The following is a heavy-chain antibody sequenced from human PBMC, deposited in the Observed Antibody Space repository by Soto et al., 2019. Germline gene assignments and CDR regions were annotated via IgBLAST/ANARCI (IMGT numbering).Heavy chain of an antibody. V-gene: IGHV3-33*01. Sequence: PRGSLRPSCPASGFTFSSYCMHWVRQAPGKGLEWVAVIWFDGSNKYYADSVKGRFTISRDNSKNTLYLQMNSLRAEDTAVYYCARELGRSWCSSDFDDWGKGTLVTVSS. D-gene: IGHD6-13*01. CDR1: GFTFSSYC. CDR2: IWFDGSNK. J-gene: IGHJ4*02. CDR3: ARELGRSWCSSDFDD.